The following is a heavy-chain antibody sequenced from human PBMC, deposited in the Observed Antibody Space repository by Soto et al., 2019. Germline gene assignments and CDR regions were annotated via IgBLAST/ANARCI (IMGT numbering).Heavy chain of an antibody. CDR1: GYSFTSYW. V-gene: IGHV5-10-1*01. CDR2: IDPSDSYT. D-gene: IGHD6-6*01. Sequence: RGESLKISCKGSGYSFTSYWISWVRQMPGKGLEWMGRIDPSDSYTNYSPSFQGHVTISADKSISTAYLQWSSLKASDTAMYYCARRQQLVIDYYGMDVWGQGTTVTVSS. J-gene: IGHJ6*02. CDR3: ARRQQLVIDYYGMDV.